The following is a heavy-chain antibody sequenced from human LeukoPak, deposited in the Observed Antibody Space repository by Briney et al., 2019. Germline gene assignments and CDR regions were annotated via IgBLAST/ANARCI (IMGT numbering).Heavy chain of an antibody. V-gene: IGHV3-21*01. J-gene: IGHJ4*02. CDR1: GFTFSSYS. Sequence: GGSLRLSCAASGFTFSSYSMNWVRQAPGKGLEWVSSISSSSSYIYYADSVKGRFTISRDNAKNSLYLQMNSLRAEDTAVYYCAREVGATTGPHFDYWGQGTLVTASS. CDR3: AREVGATTGPHFDY. CDR2: ISSSSSYI. D-gene: IGHD1-26*01.